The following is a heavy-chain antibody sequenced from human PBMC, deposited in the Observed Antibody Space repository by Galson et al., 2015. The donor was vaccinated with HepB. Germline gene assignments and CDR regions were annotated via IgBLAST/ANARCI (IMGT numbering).Heavy chain of an antibody. V-gene: IGHV4-39*01. CDR3: ARRYYDTLTGFRYYFDY. CDR2: IYYSGSA. CDR1: GDSISSSSYY. D-gene: IGHD3-9*01. J-gene: IGHJ4*02. Sequence: SETLSLTCTVSGDSISSSSYYWGWIRQPPGKGLEWIGSIYYSGSAYYNPSLKSRVTISVDTSKNQFSLKLSSVTAADTAVYYCARRYYDTLTGFRYYFDYWGQGILVTVSS.